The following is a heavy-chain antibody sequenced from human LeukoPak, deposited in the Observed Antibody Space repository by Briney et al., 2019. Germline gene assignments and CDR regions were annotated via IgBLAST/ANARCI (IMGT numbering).Heavy chain of an antibody. CDR1: GYTFTSYY. V-gene: IGHV1-46*01. J-gene: IGHJ4*02. CDR2: INPSGGST. CDR3: ARDSPISGSYYGGLGY. Sequence: ASVKVSCTASGYTFTSYYMHWVRQAPGQGLGWMGIINPSGGSTSYAQKFQGRVTMTRDTSTSTVYMELSSLRSEDTAVYYCARDSPISGSYYGGLGYWGQGTLVTVSS. D-gene: IGHD1-26*01.